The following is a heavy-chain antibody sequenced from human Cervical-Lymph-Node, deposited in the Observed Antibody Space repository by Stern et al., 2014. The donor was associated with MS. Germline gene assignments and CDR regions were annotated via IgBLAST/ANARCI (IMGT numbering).Heavy chain of an antibody. D-gene: IGHD5-12*01. Sequence: QVQLMQSGAEVMKPGASVKVSCKASGYTFTNYDIIWVRRALGQGLEWVGWMNPKSGDTAYAQKFKDRVTMTRRTPRRTAYRETSSLRSEDPAMYYCARVGYDTFPGFQRGGDYYYGMDVWGQGTTVTVSP. J-gene: IGHJ6*01. CDR2: MNPKSGDT. CDR3: ARVGYDTFPGFQRGGDYYYGMDV. CDR1: GYTFTNYD. V-gene: IGHV1-8*01.